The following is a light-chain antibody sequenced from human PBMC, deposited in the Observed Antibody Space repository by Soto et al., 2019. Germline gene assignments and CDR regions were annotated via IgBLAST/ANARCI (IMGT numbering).Light chain of an antibody. CDR3: QQYNNWPRT. CDR2: GAS. V-gene: IGKV3-15*01. CDR1: QSVSSN. J-gene: IGKJ2*02. Sequence: DIVMTQSPATLSVSPGERATLSCRASQSVSSNLAWYQQKPGQAPRLLIYGASTRATGIPARFSGSGSGTEFTLTISSLQSEDFAVYYCQQYNNWPRTFGQGTQLEIK.